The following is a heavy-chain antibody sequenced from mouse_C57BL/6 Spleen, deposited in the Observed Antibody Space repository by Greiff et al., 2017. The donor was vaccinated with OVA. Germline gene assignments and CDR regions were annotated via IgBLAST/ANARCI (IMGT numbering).Heavy chain of an antibody. CDR3: ARFDGYYDYAMDY. CDR1: GYSITSGYY. Sequence: EVQLVESGPGLVKPSQSLSLTCSVTGYSITSGYYWNWIRQFPGNKLEWMGYISYDGSNNYNPSLKNRISITRDTSKNQFFLKLNSVTTEDTATYYCARFDGYYDYAMDYWGQGTSVTVSS. CDR2: ISYDGSN. D-gene: IGHD2-3*01. V-gene: IGHV3-6*01. J-gene: IGHJ4*01.